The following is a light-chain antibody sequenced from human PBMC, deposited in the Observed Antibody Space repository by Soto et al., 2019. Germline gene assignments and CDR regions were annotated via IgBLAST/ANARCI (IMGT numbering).Light chain of an antibody. J-gene: IGKJ5*01. CDR2: DAS. CDR3: QQRSNWHQIT. CDR1: QSVSSY. Sequence: DIVLTQSPATLSLSPGERATLSSRASQSVSSYLACYQPKPGHAPRLLIYDASNRATGIPARFSGSGSGTDFTLTISSLEPEDFAVYYCQQRSNWHQITFGQGTRLEIK. V-gene: IGKV3-11*01.